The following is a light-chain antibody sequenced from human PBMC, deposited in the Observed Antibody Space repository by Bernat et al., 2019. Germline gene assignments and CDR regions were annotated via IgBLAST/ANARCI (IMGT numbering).Light chain of an antibody. CDR1: QGMSSD. CDR2: SAS. J-gene: IGKJ4*01. Sequence: DIQLTQSPSSLSASVGDRVTITCRVSQGMSSDLNWDRQKPGKVPKLLIYSASNLQSGVPSRFSGSGSGTDFPLTISSLQPEDVATYYGQLPYTAPLTFVGGPKVAL. CDR3: QLPYTAPLT. V-gene: IGKV1-27*01.